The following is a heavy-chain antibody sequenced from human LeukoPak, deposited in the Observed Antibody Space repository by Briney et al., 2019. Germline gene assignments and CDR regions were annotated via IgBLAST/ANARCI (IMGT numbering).Heavy chain of an antibody. D-gene: IGHD6-19*01. CDR3: ARGKNSSPNWFDP. V-gene: IGHV4-34*01. Sequence: KASETLSLTCTVYGGSFSGSYCGWIRQPPGKGLEWIGEINHSGSTNYNPSLKSRVTISVDTSKNQFSLKLNSVTAADTAVYYCARGKNSSPNWFDPWGQGTLVIVSS. J-gene: IGHJ5*02. CDR1: GGSFSGSY. CDR2: INHSGST.